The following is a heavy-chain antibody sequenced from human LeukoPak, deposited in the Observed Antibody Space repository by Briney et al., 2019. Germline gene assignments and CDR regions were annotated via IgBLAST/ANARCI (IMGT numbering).Heavy chain of an antibody. CDR3: ARVQGSHIAAPLYYFDY. Sequence: PGGSLRLSCAASGFTFSNYWMIWVRQAPGKGLEWVGNIKQDGSEKRYADSVRGRFSISRDNAQTSLYLQMNSLRAEDTAVYYCARVQGSHIAAPLYYFDYWGQGTLVTVSS. CDR2: IKQDGSEK. CDR1: GFTFSNYW. D-gene: IGHD6-13*01. J-gene: IGHJ4*02. V-gene: IGHV3-7*05.